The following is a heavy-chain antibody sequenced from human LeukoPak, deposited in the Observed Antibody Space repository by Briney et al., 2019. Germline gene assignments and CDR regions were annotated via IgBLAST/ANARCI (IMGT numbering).Heavy chain of an antibody. CDR1: GFTFSSYE. CDR3: AQDLAWIRFDN. CDR2: IRGSGENT. V-gene: IGHV3-23*01. Sequence: QPGGSLRLSCAASGFTFSSYEMNWVRQAPGKGLEWVSGIRGSGENTYYADSVKGRFTISRDNSRNTLYLQLDSLRVDDTAVYYCAQDLAWIRFDNWGQGTLVTVSS. D-gene: IGHD5-12*01. J-gene: IGHJ4*02.